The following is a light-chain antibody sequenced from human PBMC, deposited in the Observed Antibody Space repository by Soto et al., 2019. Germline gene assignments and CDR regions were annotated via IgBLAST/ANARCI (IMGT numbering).Light chain of an antibody. Sequence: EIVLTTSAATLPASPGERATLSCRSSQSVSSNLAWYQQKPGQAPRFLIYGASTRATGIPARFSGSGSGTDFTLTISSLQPEDFAVYYCQQDNNWPRTFGQGTKVDNK. J-gene: IGKJ1*01. CDR3: QQDNNWPRT. CDR1: QSVSSN. V-gene: IGKV3-15*01. CDR2: GAS.